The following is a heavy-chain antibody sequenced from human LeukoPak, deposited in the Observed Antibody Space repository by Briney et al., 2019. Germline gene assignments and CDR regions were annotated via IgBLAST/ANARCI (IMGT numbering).Heavy chain of an antibody. CDR2: INTDGSGT. J-gene: IGHJ4*02. Sequence: PGGSLRLSCAASGFSFTSYWMHWVRQAPGKGLVWISCINTDGSGTTYADSVKGRFTISRDNAKNTLYLQMNSLRAEDTAVYYCAREIVQDYSDYKSYFDSWGQGALVTVSS. CDR3: AREIVQDYSDYKSYFDS. D-gene: IGHD4-11*01. V-gene: IGHV3-74*01. CDR1: GFSFTSYW.